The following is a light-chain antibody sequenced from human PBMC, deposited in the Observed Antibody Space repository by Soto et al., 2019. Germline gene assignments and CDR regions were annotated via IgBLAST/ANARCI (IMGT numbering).Light chain of an antibody. CDR1: SSDVGSYNF. CDR2: EGT. CDR3: LSYAGRTYV. V-gene: IGLV2-23*01. Sequence: QSVLTQPASVSGSPGQSITISCTGTSSDVGSYNFVSWYQQYPGKVPKLMIFEGTKRSSGVSNRFTGSKSGNTASLTISGLQAEDEADYYCLSYAGRTYVFGTGTKVTVL. J-gene: IGLJ1*01.